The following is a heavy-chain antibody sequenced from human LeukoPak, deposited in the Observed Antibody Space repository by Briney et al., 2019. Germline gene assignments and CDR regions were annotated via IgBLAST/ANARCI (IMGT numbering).Heavy chain of an antibody. CDR1: GGSFSGYY. D-gene: IGHD2-2*01. Sequence: PSETLSLTCAVYGGSFSGYYWSWIRQPPGKGLEWIGEINHSGSTNYNPSLKSRVTISVDTSKNQFSLKLSSVTAADTAVYYCARGSPYCSSTSCPFVDYWGQGTLVNVSS. J-gene: IGHJ4*02. CDR2: INHSGST. CDR3: ARGSPYCSSTSCPFVDY. V-gene: IGHV4-34*01.